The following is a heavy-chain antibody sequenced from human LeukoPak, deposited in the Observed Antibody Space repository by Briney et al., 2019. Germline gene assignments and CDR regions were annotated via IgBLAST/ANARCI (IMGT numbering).Heavy chain of an antibody. CDR3: ARDSGRFGELSPFDY. CDR1: GYSFTSYY. V-gene: IGHV1-18*04. Sequence: GASVKVSCKASGYSFTSYYMHWVRQAPGQGLEWMGWISAYNGNTNYAQKLQGRVTMTTDTSTSTAYMELRSLRSDDTAVYYCARDSGRFGELSPFDYWGQGTLVTVSS. D-gene: IGHD3-10*01. J-gene: IGHJ4*02. CDR2: ISAYNGNT.